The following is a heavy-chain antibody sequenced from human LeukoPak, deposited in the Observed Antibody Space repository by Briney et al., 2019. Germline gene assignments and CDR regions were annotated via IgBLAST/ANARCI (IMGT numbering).Heavy chain of an antibody. CDR1: GGSISSSSSY. D-gene: IGHD6-13*01. V-gene: IGHV4-39*01. CDR3: ARVLAAAAHFDY. J-gene: IGHJ4*02. Sequence: SETLSLTCTVSGGSISSSSSYWGWIRHPPGKGLEWIGSISCTGSTYYNPSLKSRVTISVDTSKNQFSLKLSSVTAADTAVYYCARVLAAAAHFDYWGQGTLVTASS. CDR2: ISCTGST.